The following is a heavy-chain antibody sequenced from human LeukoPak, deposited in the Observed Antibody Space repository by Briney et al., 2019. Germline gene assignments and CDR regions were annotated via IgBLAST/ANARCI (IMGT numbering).Heavy chain of an antibody. D-gene: IGHD3-16*01. V-gene: IGHV3-48*03. CDR1: GFTFSAYE. CDR2: IGSSGSTV. Sequence: GGSLRLSCAASGFTFSAYEMNWVRQAPGKGLEWVSYIGSSGSTVYYADSVKGRFTISRDDSKNTAYLQMNSLKTEDTAVYYCTTVGGSRHQIYYYYMDVWGKGTTVTVSS. J-gene: IGHJ6*03. CDR3: TTVGGSRHQIYYYYMDV.